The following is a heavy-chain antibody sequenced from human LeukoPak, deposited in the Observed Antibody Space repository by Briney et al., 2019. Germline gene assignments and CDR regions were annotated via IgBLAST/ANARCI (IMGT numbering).Heavy chain of an antibody. D-gene: IGHD4-17*01. J-gene: IGHJ6*02. Sequence: SVKVSCKASGFTFTSSAMQWVRQARGQRLEWIGWIVVGSGNTNYAQKFQERVTITRDMSTSTAYMELSSLRSEDTAVYYCAAGEPYLDYGDYYYYYGMDVWGQGTTVTVSS. CDR3: AAGEPYLDYGDYYYYYGMDV. CDR1: GFTFTSSA. V-gene: IGHV1-58*02. CDR2: IVVGSGNT.